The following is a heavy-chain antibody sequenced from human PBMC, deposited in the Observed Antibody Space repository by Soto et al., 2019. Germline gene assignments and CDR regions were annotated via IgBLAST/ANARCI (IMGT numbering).Heavy chain of an antibody. D-gene: IGHD3-22*01. CDR3: ARGSYYYDSSGYYLY. Sequence: SETLSRTCTVSGGSISRGDYYWSWIRQPPGKGLEWIGYIYYSGSTYYNPSLKSRVTISVDTSKNQFSLKLSSVTAADTAVYYRARGSYYYDSSGYYLYWGQGTLVTVSS. CDR2: IYYSGST. V-gene: IGHV4-30-4*01. J-gene: IGHJ4*02. CDR1: GGSISRGDYY.